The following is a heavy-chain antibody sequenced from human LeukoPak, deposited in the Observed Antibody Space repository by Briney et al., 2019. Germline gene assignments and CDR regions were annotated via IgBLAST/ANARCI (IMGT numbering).Heavy chain of an antibody. CDR3: ARGDPIGRY. V-gene: IGHV3-74*01. CDR2: VKSDGSST. D-gene: IGHD1-26*01. CDR1: GFTFSSYW. Sequence: GSLRLSCAASGFTFSSYWMHWVRQAPGKGLVWVSHVKSDGSSTSYADSVKGRVTISRDNAKNKLALQMNSLRAEDTAVYYCARGDPIGRYWGQGTLVTVSS. J-gene: IGHJ4*02.